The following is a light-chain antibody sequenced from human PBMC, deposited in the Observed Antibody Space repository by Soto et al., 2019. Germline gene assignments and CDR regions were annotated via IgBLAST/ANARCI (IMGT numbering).Light chain of an antibody. J-gene: IGLJ1*01. Sequence: QSALTQSASVSGSPGQSITISCTGTSSDVGAYNYVSWYQHHPGKVPKLLIYEVTNRPSGVSDRLSGSKSGNTASLTISGLQAEDEADYYCSSKRDSSTLFVFGTGTKVTVL. V-gene: IGLV2-14*01. CDR2: EVT. CDR1: SSDVGAYNY. CDR3: SSKRDSSTLFV.